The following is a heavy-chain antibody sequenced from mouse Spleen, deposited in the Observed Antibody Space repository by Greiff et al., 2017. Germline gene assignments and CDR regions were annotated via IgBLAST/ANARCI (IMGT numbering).Heavy chain of an antibody. D-gene: IGHD1-1*01. CDR2: ISSGGGNT. CDR3: ARDQGYGSYFDY. Sequence: DVMLVESGGGLVKPGGSLKLSCAASGFTFSSYAMSWVRQTPEKRLEWVAYISSGGGNTYYPDSVKGRFTISRDNAKNTLYLQMSSLRSEDTALYYCARDQGYGSYFDYWGQGTTLTVSS. J-gene: IGHJ2*01. V-gene: IGHV5-9*01. CDR1: GFTFSSYA.